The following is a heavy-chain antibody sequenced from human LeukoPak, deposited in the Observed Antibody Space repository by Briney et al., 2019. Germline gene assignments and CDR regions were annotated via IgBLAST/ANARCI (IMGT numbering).Heavy chain of an antibody. CDR3: ARDFSPLYSSSSAGYNWFDP. CDR2: ISAYNGNT. J-gene: IGHJ5*02. CDR1: GYTFTSYG. Sequence: ASVKVSCKASGYTFTSYGISWVRQAPGQGLEWMGRISAYNGNTNYAQKLQGRVTMTTDTSTSTAYMELRSLRSDDTAVYYCARDFSPLYSSSSAGYNWFDPWGQGTLVTVSS. D-gene: IGHD6-13*01. V-gene: IGHV1-18*01.